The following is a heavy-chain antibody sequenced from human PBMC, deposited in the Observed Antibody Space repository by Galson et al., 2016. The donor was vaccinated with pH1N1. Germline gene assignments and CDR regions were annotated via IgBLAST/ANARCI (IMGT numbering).Heavy chain of an antibody. V-gene: IGHV5-51*01. Sequence: QSGAEVKKPGESLKISCKASGSSFTTHWIGWVRQMPGKGLEWMGIIYAGDSDARYSPSLKGQVSFSVDKSITTADLQWRSLKASDTAIYYCARQNEGALDVWGQGTLVTVSS. CDR3: ARQNEGALDV. J-gene: IGHJ4*02. CDR1: GSSFTTHW. D-gene: IGHD3/OR15-3a*01. CDR2: IYAGDSDA.